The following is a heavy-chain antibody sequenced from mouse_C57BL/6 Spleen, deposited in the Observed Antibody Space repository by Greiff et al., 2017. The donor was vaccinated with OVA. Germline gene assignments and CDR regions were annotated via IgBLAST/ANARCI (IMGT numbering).Heavy chain of an antibody. J-gene: IGHJ3*01. Sequence: DVMLVESGGGLVQPGGSLSLSCAASGFTFTAYYMSWVRQPPGKALEWLGFIRNKANGYTTEYSASVKGRFTISRDNSQRILYLQMNALRAEYSEDYDCERFMSSGYVKAWFAYWGQGTLVTVSA. D-gene: IGHD3-2*02. V-gene: IGHV7-3*01. CDR2: IRNKANGYTT. CDR3: ERFMSSGYVKAWFAY. CDR1: GFTFTAYY.